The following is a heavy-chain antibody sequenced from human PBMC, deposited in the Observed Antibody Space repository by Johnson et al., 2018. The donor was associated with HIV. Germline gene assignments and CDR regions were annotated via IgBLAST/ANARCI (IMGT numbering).Heavy chain of an antibody. Sequence: QVQLVESGGGVVQPGGSLRLSCAASGFTFSSYGMHWVRQAPGKGLEWVAFIRYDGSNKYYADSVKGRFTISRDNSKNTLYLQMNSLRAEDTAVYYCARDLLSSHLDAFDIWGQGTMVTVSS. J-gene: IGHJ3*02. V-gene: IGHV3-30*02. CDR2: IRYDGSNK. CDR3: ARDLLSSHLDAFDI. CDR1: GFTFSSYG. D-gene: IGHD3-10*01.